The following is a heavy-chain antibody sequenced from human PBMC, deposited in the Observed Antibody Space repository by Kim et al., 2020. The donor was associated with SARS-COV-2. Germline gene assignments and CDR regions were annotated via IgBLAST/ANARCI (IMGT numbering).Heavy chain of an antibody. CDR3: ARGRITIFGVVTEFDY. J-gene: IGHJ4*02. Sequence: SLKSRVTISVDTSKNQFSLKLSSVTAADMAVYYCARGRITIFGVVTEFDYWGQGTLVTVSS. V-gene: IGHV4-31*02. D-gene: IGHD3-3*01.